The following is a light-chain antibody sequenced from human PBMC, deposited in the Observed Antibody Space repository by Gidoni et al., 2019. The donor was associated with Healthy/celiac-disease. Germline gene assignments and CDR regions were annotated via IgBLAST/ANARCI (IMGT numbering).Light chain of an antibody. CDR1: QSVSSSY. V-gene: IGKV3-20*01. CDR3: QQYGSSPLYT. CDR2: GAS. Sequence: DIVLTQSPGTLSLSPGERATLSSSASQSVSSSYLAGYPQKPGQAPRLLIDGASSRATGIPDRFSGSGSGTDFTLTISRLEPEDFAVYYCQQYGSSPLYTFGQGTKLEIK. J-gene: IGKJ2*01.